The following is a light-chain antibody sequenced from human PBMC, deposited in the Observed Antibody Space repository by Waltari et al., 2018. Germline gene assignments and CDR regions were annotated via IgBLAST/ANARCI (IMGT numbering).Light chain of an antibody. CDR1: QSVSSN. Sequence: ERVMTQSPATLSLSPGETATLSCRASQSVSSNLAWYQQSPGQAPRPPIYGASHRAAGIPARFSGRGAGTDFALTISSLQSEDFAIYYCQHYNNWPPLSITFGPGTRLEIK. V-gene: IGKV3-15*01. CDR3: QHYNNWPPLSIT. CDR2: GAS. J-gene: IGKJ5*01.